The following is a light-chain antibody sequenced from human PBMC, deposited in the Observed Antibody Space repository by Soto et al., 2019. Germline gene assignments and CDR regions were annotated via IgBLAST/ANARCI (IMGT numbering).Light chain of an antibody. V-gene: IGKV1-5*03. J-gene: IGKJ1*01. Sequence: EIQMTQSPSTLSVSVGERATLTCGASQTISTWLAWYQQKPGKAPKLLIYNASTRARGIPSRFSGSGSGTEFTLTISSLQSEDFAIYYCQQYNGCSQAFGQGTKVDIK. CDR3: QQYNGCSQA. CDR2: NAS. CDR1: QTISTW.